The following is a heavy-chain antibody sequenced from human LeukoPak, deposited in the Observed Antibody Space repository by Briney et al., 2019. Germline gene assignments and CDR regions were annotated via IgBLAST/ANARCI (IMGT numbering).Heavy chain of an antibody. CDR3: ATTGSRWYYYYGMDV. J-gene: IGHJ6*02. Sequence: PGGSLRLSCAASGFTVSSNYMSWVRQAPGKGLEWVSVIYSGGSTYYADSVKGRFTISRHNSKNTLYLQMNSLRAEDTAVYYCATTGSRWYYYYGMDVWGQGTTVTVSS. D-gene: IGHD4-23*01. CDR1: GFTVSSNY. CDR2: IYSGGST. V-gene: IGHV3-53*04.